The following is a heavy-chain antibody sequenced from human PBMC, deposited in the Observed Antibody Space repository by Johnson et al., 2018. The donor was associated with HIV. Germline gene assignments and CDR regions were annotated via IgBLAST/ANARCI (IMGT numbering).Heavy chain of an antibody. Sequence: VQLVESGGGLVQPGRSLRLSCAASGFTFDDYAMHWVRQAPGKGLEWVSGISWNRGSTGYADSVKGRFTISRENAKNSLYLQMNSLRAEDTALYYCARSVGYYDSSGYYYVDAFDNWGQGTMVTVSS. CDR1: GFTFDDYA. D-gene: IGHD3-22*01. CDR2: ISWNRGST. CDR3: ARSVGYYDSSGYYYVDAFDN. V-gene: IGHV3-9*01. J-gene: IGHJ3*02.